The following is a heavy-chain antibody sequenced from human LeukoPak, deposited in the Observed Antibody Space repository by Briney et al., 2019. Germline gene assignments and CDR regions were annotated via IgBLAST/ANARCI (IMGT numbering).Heavy chain of an antibody. V-gene: IGHV1-8*01. CDR2: MNPNSGNT. Sequence: GASVEVSCKASGYTFTSYDINWVRQATGQGLEWMGWMNPNSGNTGYAQKFQGRVTMTRNTSISTAYMELSSLRSEDTAVYYCARATAYYYDSSGYYPRRARHGFRYYFDYWGQGTLVTVSS. D-gene: IGHD3-22*01. CDR1: GYTFTSYD. CDR3: ARATAYYYDSSGYYPRRARHGFRYYFDY. J-gene: IGHJ4*02.